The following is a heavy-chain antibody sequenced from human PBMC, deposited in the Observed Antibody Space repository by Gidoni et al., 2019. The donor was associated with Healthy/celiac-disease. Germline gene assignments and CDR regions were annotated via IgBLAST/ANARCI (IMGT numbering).Heavy chain of an antibody. Sequence: EVQLVESGGGLVQPGRSLRLSCAASGFTFDDYAMHWVRQAPGKGLECVSGISWISGSIGYADSVKGRFTISRDNAKNSLYLQMNSLRAEDTALYYCAKGDYYDSSGYSDYWGQGTLVTVSS. V-gene: IGHV3-9*01. CDR1: GFTFDDYA. D-gene: IGHD3-22*01. J-gene: IGHJ4*02. CDR3: AKGDYYDSSGYSDY. CDR2: ISWISGSI.